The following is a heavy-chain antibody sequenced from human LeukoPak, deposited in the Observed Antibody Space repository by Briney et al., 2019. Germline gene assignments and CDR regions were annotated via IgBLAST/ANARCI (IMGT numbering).Heavy chain of an antibody. Sequence: PSETLSLTCTVSGGSISSSSYYCSWVRQPAGKTLEWIGRVYTTGSTSYNPSLKTRVTVSVDTSKNQFSLKLTSVTAADTAVYYCARVPFMDYYMDVWGKGTTVTVSS. J-gene: IGHJ6*03. CDR2: VYTTGST. CDR3: ARVPFMDYYMDV. D-gene: IGHD3-10*01. CDR1: GGSISSSSYY. V-gene: IGHV4-61*02.